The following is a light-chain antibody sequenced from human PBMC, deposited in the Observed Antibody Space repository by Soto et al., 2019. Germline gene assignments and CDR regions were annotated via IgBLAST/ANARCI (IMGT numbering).Light chain of an antibody. CDR3: HQRQSWPRT. J-gene: IGKJ1*01. Sequence: EIVVTQSPSTVSSWPCDRCTLSCRASQYINTRLAWYQHRPGQAPRLLIYQTSIRAAGIPARFSASGSGTDFTLTISDVQPEDFALYYCHQRQSWPRTFGQGTKVDIK. V-gene: IGKV3-11*01. CDR2: QTS. CDR1: QYINTR.